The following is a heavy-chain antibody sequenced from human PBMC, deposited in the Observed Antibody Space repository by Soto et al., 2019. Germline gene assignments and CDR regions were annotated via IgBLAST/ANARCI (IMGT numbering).Heavy chain of an antibody. Sequence: QVQLVQSGAEVKKPGASVRVSCKASGYTFTDYYLHWVRQAPGQGLEWMGWINPITGDTKSTQKFQARVNMTRDTPIGTASLELTSLTSDDTAVYYCARVTSFQDGMDVWGQGTTVSVS. CDR1: GYTFTDYY. CDR3: ARVTSFQDGMDV. CDR2: INPITGDT. V-gene: IGHV1-2*02. D-gene: IGHD2-2*01. J-gene: IGHJ6*02.